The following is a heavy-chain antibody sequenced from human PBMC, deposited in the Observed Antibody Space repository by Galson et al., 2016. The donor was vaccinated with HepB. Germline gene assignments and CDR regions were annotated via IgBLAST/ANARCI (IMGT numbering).Heavy chain of an antibody. J-gene: IGHJ6*03. CDR2: INHGGLT. CDR1: GFTFTDYY. V-gene: IGHV4-34*10. D-gene: IGHD1-1*01. CDR3: ARGTSGGAWGASYFHSYYMDV. Sequence: LRLSCAASGFTFTDYYMTWIRQAPGKGLEWIGEINHGGLTNYKPSLKSRITLSVDKSKNQFSLSMSRVTAADTAVYYRARGTSGGAWGASYFHSYYMDVGGEVTTVTVSS.